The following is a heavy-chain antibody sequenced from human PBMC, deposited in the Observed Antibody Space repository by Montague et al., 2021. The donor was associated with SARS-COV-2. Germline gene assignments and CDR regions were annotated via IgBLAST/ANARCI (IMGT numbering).Heavy chain of an antibody. V-gene: IGHV6-1*01. Sequence: CAISGDSVSSNSAAWNWIRQSPSRGLEWLGRTYYRSKWYNDYAVSVKSRITINPDTSKNQFSLQLNSVTPEDTAVYYCARDVRGLRLVRYYYYYYMDVWGKGTTVTVSS. CDR2: TYYRSKWYN. J-gene: IGHJ6*03. CDR3: ARDVRGLRLVRYYYYYYMDV. CDR1: GDSVSSNSAA. D-gene: IGHD6-19*01.